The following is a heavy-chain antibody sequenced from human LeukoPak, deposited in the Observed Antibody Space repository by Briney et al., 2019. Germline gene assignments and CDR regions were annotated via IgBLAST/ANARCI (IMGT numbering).Heavy chain of an antibody. CDR1: GYTFTSYW. CDR3: ARRYISTGYSDY. J-gene: IGHJ4*02. Sequence: GASLQISCKCSGYTFTSYWIGLVRRLPGKSLEWMGIISPSDSDTRYSPSFQGQVTISADRSINTAYLQWSSLKASDPAMYYCARRYISTGYSDYWGQGTLVTVSS. D-gene: IGHD3-9*01. CDR2: ISPSDSDT. V-gene: IGHV5-51*01.